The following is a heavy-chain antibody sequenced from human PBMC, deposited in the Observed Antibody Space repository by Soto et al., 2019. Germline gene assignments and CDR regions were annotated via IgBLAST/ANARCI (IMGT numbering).Heavy chain of an antibody. CDR1: GFTFTNSA. J-gene: IGHJ5*02. CDR2: IVVGSGNT. CDR3: AADRFAYCISSNCYGWFDP. D-gene: IGHD2-2*01. Sequence: GASVKVSCKASGFTFTNSAVQWVRQARGQGLEWIGWIVVGSGNTKYAQKFQERVTITWDVSTTTAYMELSSLRSEDTAVYYCAADRFAYCISSNCYGWFDPWGQGTLVTVSS. V-gene: IGHV1-58*01.